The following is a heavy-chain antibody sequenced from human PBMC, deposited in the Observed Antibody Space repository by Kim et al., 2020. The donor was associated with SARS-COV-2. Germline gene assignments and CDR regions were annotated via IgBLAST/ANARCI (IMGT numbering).Heavy chain of an antibody. J-gene: IGHJ4*02. CDR3: AREVKANFDY. Sequence: SETLSLTCTVSGGSISSGGYYWSWIRQHPGKGLEWIGYIYYSGSTYYNPSLKSRVTISVDTSKNQFSLKLSSVTAADTAVYYCAREVKANFDYWGQGTLVTVSS. V-gene: IGHV4-31*03. CDR1: GGSISSGGYY. CDR2: IYYSGST. D-gene: IGHD4-4*01.